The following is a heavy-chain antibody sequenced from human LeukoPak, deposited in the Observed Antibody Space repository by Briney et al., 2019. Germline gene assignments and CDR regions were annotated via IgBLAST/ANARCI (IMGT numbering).Heavy chain of an antibody. D-gene: IGHD1-26*01. CDR2: INPNTDGT. CDR3: ASGPGIVGATALDY. V-gene: IGHV1-2*02. Sequence: ASVTVSYKASGYTFTDYFMHWVGQAPGQGREGMEWINPNTDGTDYEQKFQGRVTMTRDTSISTVYMELSSLRSDDTAVYYCASGPGIVGATALDYWGQGTLVTVSS. J-gene: IGHJ4*02. CDR1: GYTFTDYF.